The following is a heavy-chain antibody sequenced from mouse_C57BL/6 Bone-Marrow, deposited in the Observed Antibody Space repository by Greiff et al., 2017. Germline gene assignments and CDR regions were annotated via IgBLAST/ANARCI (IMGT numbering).Heavy chain of an antibody. CDR1: GFTFSDFY. CDR3: ARDATYYFFRDY. CDR2: SSNKANDNTT. V-gene: IGHV7-1*01. D-gene: IGHD2-10*01. J-gene: IGHJ4*01. Sequence: EVKLVESGGGLVQSGRSLRLSCATSGFTFSDFYMEWVRQAPGKGLEWIAASSNKANDNTTEYGVSVKGRCILSRDTSQIILYLQMAALKAEDTAIYYCARDATYYFFRDYWGQGTSVTVSS.